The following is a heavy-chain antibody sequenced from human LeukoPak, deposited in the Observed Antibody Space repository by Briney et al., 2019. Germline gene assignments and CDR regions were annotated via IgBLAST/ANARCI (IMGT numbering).Heavy chain of an antibody. Sequence: PSETLSLTCAVYGGSFSGYYWSWIRQPPGKGLEWIGEINHSGSTNYNPSLKSRVTTSVDTSKNQFSLKLSSVTAADTAVYYCARGGGYYDYVWGSYRHLDYWGQGTLVTVSS. CDR2: INHSGST. V-gene: IGHV4-34*01. CDR1: GGSFSGYY. D-gene: IGHD3-16*02. CDR3: ARGGGYYDYVWGSYRHLDY. J-gene: IGHJ4*02.